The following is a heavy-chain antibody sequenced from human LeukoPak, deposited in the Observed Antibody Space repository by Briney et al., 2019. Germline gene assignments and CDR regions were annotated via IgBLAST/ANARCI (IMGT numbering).Heavy chain of an antibody. V-gene: IGHV3-23*01. Sequence: GGSLRLSCAASGFTFSSYAMGWVRQAPGKGLEWVSSISGSGDNTYYADSVKGRFTISRDNSKNTLYVQMNSLRAEDTAVYCCVRRYSSGYYGLGPCFDYWGQGTLVTVSS. J-gene: IGHJ4*02. D-gene: IGHD3-22*01. CDR3: VRRYSSGYYGLGPCFDY. CDR1: GFTFSSYA. CDR2: ISGSGDNT.